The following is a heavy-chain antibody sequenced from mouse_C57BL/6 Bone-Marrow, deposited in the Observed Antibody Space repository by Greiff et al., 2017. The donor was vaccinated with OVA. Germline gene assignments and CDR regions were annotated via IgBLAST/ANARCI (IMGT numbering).Heavy chain of an antibody. CDR3: ARRGYDYLYYFDY. D-gene: IGHD2-4*01. CDR1: GFTFSSYG. CDR2: ISSGGSYT. V-gene: IGHV5-6*01. J-gene: IGHJ2*01. Sequence: EVQLVESGGDLVKPGGSLKLSCAASGFTFSSYGMSWVRQTPDKRLEWVATISSGGSYTYYPDSVKGRFTISRDNAKNTLYLQMSSLKSDDTAMYYCARRGYDYLYYFDYWGQGTTLTGSS.